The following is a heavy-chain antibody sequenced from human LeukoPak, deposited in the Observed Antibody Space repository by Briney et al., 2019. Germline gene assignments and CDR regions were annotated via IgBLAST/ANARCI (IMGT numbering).Heavy chain of an antibody. CDR3: ARGWYYDSSGDFGY. J-gene: IGHJ4*02. V-gene: IGHV3-7*01. CDR2: IKQDGSEK. Sequence: PGGSLRLSCAASGFTFSSYWMSWVRQAPGKGLEWVANIKQDGSEKYYVDSVKGRFTISRDNAKNSLYLQMNSLRAEDTAVYYCARGWYYDSSGDFGYWGQGTLVTVSS. CDR1: GFTFSSYW. D-gene: IGHD3-22*01.